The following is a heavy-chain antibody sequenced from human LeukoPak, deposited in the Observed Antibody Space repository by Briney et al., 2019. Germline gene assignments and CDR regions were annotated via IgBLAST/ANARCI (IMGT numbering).Heavy chain of an antibody. V-gene: IGHV4-39*01. CDR3: ARGRCKVERCRALGAFDI. J-gene: IGHJ3*02. CDR1: GGSISSCSYY. Sequence: PSETLSLTCTVPGGSISSCSYYWGWIRQPPGKGLEWIGSIYYSGSTYYNPSLKSRVTISVDTSKNQFSLKLSSVTAADTAVYYCARGRCKVERCRALGAFDIWGQGTMVTVSS. D-gene: IGHD1-1*01. CDR2: IYYSGST.